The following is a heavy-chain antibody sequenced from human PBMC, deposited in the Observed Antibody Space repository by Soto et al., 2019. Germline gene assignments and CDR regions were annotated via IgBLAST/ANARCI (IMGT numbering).Heavy chain of an antibody. CDR3: ARDGDYYDSSGYYLRDAFDI. CDR1: GFTFSDHY. V-gene: IGHV3-11*01. D-gene: IGHD3-22*01. Sequence: QVQLVESGGGLVKPGGSLRLSCAASGFTFSDHYMSWIRQAPGTGLAWISYISGSGGIIYHADSVKGRFTISRDNSKNSLYLQMNSLRAGDTAVYYCARDGDYYDSSGYYLRDAFDIWGQGTTVTVSS. CDR2: ISGSGGII. J-gene: IGHJ3*02.